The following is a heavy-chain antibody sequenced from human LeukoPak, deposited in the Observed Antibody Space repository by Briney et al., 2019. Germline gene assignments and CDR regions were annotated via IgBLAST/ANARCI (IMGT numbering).Heavy chain of an antibody. CDR2: ISYDGSNK. V-gene: IGHV3-30*18. CDR1: GFTFSSYG. Sequence: AGSLRLSCAASGFTFSSYGMHWFRQAPGKGLEWVAVISYDGSNKYYADSVKGRFTISRDNSKNTLYLQMNSLRAEDTAVYYCAKDLRHYYDSSGNIDYWGQGTLVTVSS. J-gene: IGHJ4*02. CDR3: AKDLRHYYDSSGNIDY. D-gene: IGHD3-22*01.